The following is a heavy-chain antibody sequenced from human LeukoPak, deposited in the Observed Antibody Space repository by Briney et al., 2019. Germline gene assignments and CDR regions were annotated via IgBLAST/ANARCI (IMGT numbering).Heavy chain of an antibody. D-gene: IGHD1-14*01. CDR3: ASQPETTGSWGVL. J-gene: IGHJ4*02. CDR2: INPCCWSP. Sequence: SVTVSCQASGYSFPHYYMHWLQQAPGQGLEGMGIINPCCWSPNYEPEFQGRGTMTSDTSQSPVFIEPSLLSCDDHALYYFASQPETTGSWGVLWGQGELGTVSS. V-gene: IGHV1-46*01. CDR1: GYSFPHYY.